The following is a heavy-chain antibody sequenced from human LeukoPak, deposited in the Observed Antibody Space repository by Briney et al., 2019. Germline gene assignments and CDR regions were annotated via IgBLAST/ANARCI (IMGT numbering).Heavy chain of an antibody. CDR1: GDSITSFY. D-gene: IGHD1-26*01. CDR2: IYYRGST. J-gene: IGHJ6*02. V-gene: IGHV4-59*01. CDR3: ARALELLDYYYDMDV. Sequence: SETLSLTCTVSGDSITSFYWSWIRQPPGKGLEWVGYIYYRGSTKCNPSLKSRVTMSVDTSKNHFSLKLSSMTAADTAVYYCARALELLDYYYDMDVWGQGTTVTVSS.